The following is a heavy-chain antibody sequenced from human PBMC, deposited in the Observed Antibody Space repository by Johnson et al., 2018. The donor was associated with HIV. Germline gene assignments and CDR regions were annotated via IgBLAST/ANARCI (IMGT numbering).Heavy chain of an antibody. CDR2: ISYDGGNK. CDR1: GFTFSSYG. CDR3: AKWSIVGATFSDAFDI. D-gene: IGHD1-26*01. V-gene: IGHV3-30*18. Sequence: QVQLVESGGGVVQPGRSLRLSCAASGFTFSSYGMHWVRQAPGKGLEWVAVISYDGGNKYYADSVKGRFTISRDNSKNTLYLQMNSLRAEDTAVYYCAKWSIVGATFSDAFDIWGQGTMVPVSS. J-gene: IGHJ3*02.